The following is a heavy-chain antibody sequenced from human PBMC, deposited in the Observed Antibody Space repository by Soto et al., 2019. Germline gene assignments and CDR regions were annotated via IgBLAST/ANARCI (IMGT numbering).Heavy chain of an antibody. V-gene: IGHV5-51*01. Sequence: GESLKISCKGSGYSFTSYWIGWVRQMPGKGLEWMEIIYPGDSDTTHTPSFQGQVTISADKSISTTYLQWSSLKASDTAMYYCARDTAPSDVWGQGTAVTVSS. CDR1: GYSFTSYW. CDR3: ARDTAPSDV. D-gene: IGHD4-17*01. J-gene: IGHJ6*02. CDR2: IYPGDSDT.